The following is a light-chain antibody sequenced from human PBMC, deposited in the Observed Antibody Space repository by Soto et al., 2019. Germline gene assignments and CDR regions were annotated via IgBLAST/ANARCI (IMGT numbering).Light chain of an antibody. CDR3: QQYNDWPLT. J-gene: IGKJ4*01. CDR2: GAS. CDR1: QSVGSN. V-gene: IGKV3-15*01. Sequence: EIVLTQSPATLSMSPGERATLSCRPSQSVGSNLAWYQQQPGQAPRLLVYGASARATEIPARFSCSGSGTEFTLTISSRQSEDFAVYYCQQYNDWPLTFGGGTKVEIK.